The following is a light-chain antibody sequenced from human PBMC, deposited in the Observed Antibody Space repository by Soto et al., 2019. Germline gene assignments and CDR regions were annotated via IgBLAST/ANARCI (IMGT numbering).Light chain of an antibody. V-gene: IGLV2-18*01. CDR1: SSDVGAYNY. CDR2: EAR. CDR3: SLYTSENTYV. Sequence: QSALTQPASVSGSPGQSITISCTGTSSDVGAYNYVSWYQQPPGTAPKLIIYEARNRPSGVPDRFSGSKSGNTASLTISGLQAADEADYYCSLYTSENTYVFGTGTKLTVL. J-gene: IGLJ1*01.